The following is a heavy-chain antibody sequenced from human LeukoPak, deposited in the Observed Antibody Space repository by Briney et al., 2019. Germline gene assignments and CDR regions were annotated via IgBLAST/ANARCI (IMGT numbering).Heavy chain of an antibody. D-gene: IGHD1-26*01. Sequence: GGSLRLSCAASGFTFSSYAMSWVRQAPGKGLEWVSAISGSGGSTYYADSVKGRFTISRDNSKNTLYLQMNSLRAEDTAVYYCAKDSVGATTHLGDYFDYWGQGTLVTVSS. J-gene: IGHJ4*02. CDR1: GFTFSSYA. CDR2: ISGSGGST. V-gene: IGHV3-23*01. CDR3: AKDSVGATTHLGDYFDY.